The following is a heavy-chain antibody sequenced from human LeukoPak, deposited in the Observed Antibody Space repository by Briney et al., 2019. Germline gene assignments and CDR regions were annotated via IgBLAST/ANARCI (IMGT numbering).Heavy chain of an antibody. CDR1: GGSFNIYY. V-gene: IGHV3-11*04. D-gene: IGHD1-1*01. CDR2: ISASGSNI. J-gene: IGHJ4*02. CDR3: VRVKGTYFDF. Sequence: LSLTCAVYGGSFNIYYWSWFRKAPGKGREWVSYISASGSNIYYLDAVKGRFTVSRDNAMNSLFLQMDRPRAEDTAIYYCVRVKGTYFDFWGQGTLVTVSS.